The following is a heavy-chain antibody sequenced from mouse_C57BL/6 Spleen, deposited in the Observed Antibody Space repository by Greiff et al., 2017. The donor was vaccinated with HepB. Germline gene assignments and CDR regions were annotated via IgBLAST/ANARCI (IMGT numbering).Heavy chain of an antibody. V-gene: IGHV5-12*01. CDR1: GFTFSDYY. Sequence: EVMLVESWGGLVQPGGSLKLSCAASGFTFSDYYMYWVRQTPEKRLEWVAYISNGGGSTYYPDTVKGRFTISRDNAKNTLYLQMSRLKSEDTAMYYCARHARWYFDVWGTGTTVTVSS. CDR2: ISNGGGST. J-gene: IGHJ1*03. CDR3: ARHARWYFDV.